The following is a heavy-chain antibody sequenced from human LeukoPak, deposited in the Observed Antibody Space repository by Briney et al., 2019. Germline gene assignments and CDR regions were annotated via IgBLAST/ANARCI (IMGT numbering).Heavy chain of an antibody. D-gene: IGHD1-26*01. J-gene: IGHJ5*02. Sequence: SQTLPLTCSVSGGSISSGIYYWSWIRQPAGKGLEWIGRIYTSGSTNYNPSLKSRVTISIDTSKNQFPLKLSSVTAADTAVYYCARVAVSLVGATTWFDPWGQGTLVTVSS. V-gene: IGHV4-61*02. CDR3: ARVAVSLVGATTWFDP. CDR2: IYTSGST. CDR1: GGSISSGIYY.